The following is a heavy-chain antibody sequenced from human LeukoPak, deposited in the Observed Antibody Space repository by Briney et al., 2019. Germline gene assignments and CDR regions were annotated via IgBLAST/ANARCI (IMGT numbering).Heavy chain of an antibody. CDR2: IYYSGST. D-gene: IGHD3-10*01. Sequence: SETLSLTCTVSGGSISSGGHYWSWIRQHPGKGLEWIGYIYYSGSTYYNPSLKSRVTISVDTSKNQFSLKLSSVTAADTAVYYCARASGYYYGMGVWGQGTTVTVSS. J-gene: IGHJ6*02. V-gene: IGHV4-31*03. CDR3: ARASGYYYGMGV. CDR1: GGSISSGGHY.